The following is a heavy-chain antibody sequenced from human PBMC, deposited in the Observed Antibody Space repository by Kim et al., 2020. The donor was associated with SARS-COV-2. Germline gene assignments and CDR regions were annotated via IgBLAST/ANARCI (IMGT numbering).Heavy chain of an antibody. CDR2: ISYDGSNK. CDR3: AKDMGYCSGGSCYSDYF. Sequence: GGSLRLSCAASGFTFSSYGMHWVRQAPGKGLEWVAVISYDGSNKYYADSVKGRFTISRDNSKNTLYLQMNSLRAEDTAVYYCAKDMGYCSGGSCYSDYF. V-gene: IGHV3-30*18. CDR1: GFTFSSYG. D-gene: IGHD2-15*01. J-gene: IGHJ4*01.